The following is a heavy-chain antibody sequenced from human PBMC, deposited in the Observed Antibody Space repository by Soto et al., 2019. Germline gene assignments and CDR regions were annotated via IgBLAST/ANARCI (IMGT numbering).Heavy chain of an antibody. V-gene: IGHV4-39*01. D-gene: IGHD2-15*01. Sequence: LQLQESGPGLVKPSETLSLTCTVSGGSISTNSYYWGWIRQPPGKGLEWIGNIYYSGSTYYNPSLKSRVTISVDTSKNQFSLKLSSVTAADTAVYYCASVGGRSGDYYYYGMDVWGQGTTVTVSS. J-gene: IGHJ6*02. CDR2: IYYSGST. CDR3: ASVGGRSGDYYYYGMDV. CDR1: GGSISTNSYY.